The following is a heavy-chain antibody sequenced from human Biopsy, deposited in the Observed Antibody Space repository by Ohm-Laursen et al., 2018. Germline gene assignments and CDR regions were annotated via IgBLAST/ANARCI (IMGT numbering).Heavy chain of an antibody. CDR2: ISYNETT. Sequence: TLSLTCTVSGASVNTFGYFWAWLRQRPGKGLELIGYISYNETTHYDPSLTSRLAISFDTSNNRISLQLRSVSAADSADYYCVREPKTGTAEAWYFDLWGRGSPVTVPS. CDR1: GASVNTFGYF. J-gene: IGHJ2*01. CDR3: VREPKTGTAEAWYFDL. D-gene: IGHD3-9*01. V-gene: IGHV4-31*03.